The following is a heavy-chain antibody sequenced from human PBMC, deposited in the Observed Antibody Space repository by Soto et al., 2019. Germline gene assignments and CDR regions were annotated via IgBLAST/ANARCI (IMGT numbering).Heavy chain of an antibody. CDR1: GFRFDDYA. Sequence: GGSLPLSCECSGFRFDDYAMTLVRPAPGKGLEWVSHTSGNGGSTYYADSVKGRFTISRDNSRDTMHLQMNSLRAEDTALYYCTRTLFIAARGVEPFDYWGQGALVTVS. V-gene: IGHV3-23*01. D-gene: IGHD6-6*01. CDR2: TSGNGGST. J-gene: IGHJ4*02. CDR3: TRTLFIAARGVEPFDY.